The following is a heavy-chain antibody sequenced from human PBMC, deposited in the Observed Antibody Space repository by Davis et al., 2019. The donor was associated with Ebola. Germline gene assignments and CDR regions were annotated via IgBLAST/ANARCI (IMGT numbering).Heavy chain of an antibody. CDR3: ARGKWFDP. J-gene: IGHJ5*02. CDR1: GYTFTSYG. V-gene: IGHV1-18*04. Sequence: ASVKVSCKASGYTFTSYGISWARQAPGQGLEWMGRIIPVVDTKDYAQKFQGRVTLTADKATNTAYMELSGLRFDDTAVYYCARGKWFDPWGQGTLVSVSS. CDR2: IIPVVDTK.